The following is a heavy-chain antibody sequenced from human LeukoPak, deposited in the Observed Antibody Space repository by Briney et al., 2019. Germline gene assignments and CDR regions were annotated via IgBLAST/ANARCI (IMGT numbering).Heavy chain of an antibody. D-gene: IGHD6-19*01. CDR3: AREGSSGWDY. Sequence: ASVKVSCKASGYTFTSYYMYWERQAPGQGLEWMGIINPSGGSTSYAQKFQGRVTMTRDTSTSTVYMELSSLRSEDTAVYYCAREGSSGWDYWGQGTLVTVSS. CDR2: INPSGGST. V-gene: IGHV1-46*01. J-gene: IGHJ4*02. CDR1: GYTFTSYY.